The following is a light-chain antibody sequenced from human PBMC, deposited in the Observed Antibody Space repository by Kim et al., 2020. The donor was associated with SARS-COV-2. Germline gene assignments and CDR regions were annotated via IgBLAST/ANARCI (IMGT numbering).Light chain of an antibody. CDR2: GAS. V-gene: IGKV3-15*01. CDR1: QVVSGV. CDR3: QQYNNWPPT. J-gene: IGKJ1*01. Sequence: VSHGESAPLSWRSLQVVSGVLAWYQQNPPQAPLLLFYGASTRATGIPARFSGSGCGTEFTLTISSLQSEDFAVYYCQQYNNWPPTFGQGTKVDI.